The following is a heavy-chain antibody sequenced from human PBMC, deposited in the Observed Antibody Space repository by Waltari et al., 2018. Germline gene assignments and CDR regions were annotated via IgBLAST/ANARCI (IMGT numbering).Heavy chain of an antibody. CDR3: APVVVAAHQGGNSPY. Sequence: VQLVQSGAEVKKPGSSVKVSCKASGFTFSSYAMSWVRQAPGKGLEWVSAISGSGGSTYYADSVKGRFTISRDNSKNTLYLQMNSLRAEDTAVYYCAPVVVAAHQGGNSPYWGQGTLVTVSS. CDR2: ISGSGGST. CDR1: GFTFSSYA. J-gene: IGHJ4*02. V-gene: IGHV3-23*04. D-gene: IGHD2-15*01.